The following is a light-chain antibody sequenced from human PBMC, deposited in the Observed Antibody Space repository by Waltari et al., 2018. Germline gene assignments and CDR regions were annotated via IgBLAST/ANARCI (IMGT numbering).Light chain of an antibody. V-gene: IGKV3-15*01. Sequence: EIVMTQSPATLSGSPGERATLSCRASQSVNSNLAWYQQKPGQAPRLLIHGASTRATGFPARFSGSGSGTEFTLTISSLQSEDFAVYYCQQYNDWLTFGGGTKVEIK. CDR1: QSVNSN. CDR2: GAS. CDR3: QQYNDWLT. J-gene: IGKJ4*01.